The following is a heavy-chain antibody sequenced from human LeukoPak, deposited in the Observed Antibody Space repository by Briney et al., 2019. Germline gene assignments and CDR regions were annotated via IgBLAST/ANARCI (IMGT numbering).Heavy chain of an antibody. CDR1: GFTFCDYA. CDR2: SRSKTYGGTT. J-gene: IGHJ4*02. Sequence: GGSLRLSCTASGFTFCDYAMNWVRQAPGKGLEWVGFSRSKTYGGTTEYAASVKGRFTISRDDSKSIAYLQMNSLKTEDTAVYYCTRVGATAYYYFDYWGQGTLVTVSS. D-gene: IGHD1-26*01. V-gene: IGHV3-49*04. CDR3: TRVGATAYYYFDY.